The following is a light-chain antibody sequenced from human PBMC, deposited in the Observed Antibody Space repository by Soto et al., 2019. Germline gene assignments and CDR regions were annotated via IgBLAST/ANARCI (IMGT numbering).Light chain of an antibody. Sequence: DIQMTQSPSSLSASVGDRVTITCRASQSSSSYLNWYQQKPGKAPKLLLYAASSLQSGVPSRVSGRGSGKHFTLTIISLQPEYCATYYCQQSYSTSAVTFGQGTKVEIK. CDR3: QQSYSTSAVT. J-gene: IGKJ1*01. V-gene: IGKV1-39*01. CDR2: AAS. CDR1: QSSSSY.